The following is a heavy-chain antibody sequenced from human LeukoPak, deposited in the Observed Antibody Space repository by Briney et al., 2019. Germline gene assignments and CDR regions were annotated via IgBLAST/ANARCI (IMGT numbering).Heavy chain of an antibody. J-gene: IGHJ4*02. V-gene: IGHV4-4*02. CDR1: GGSISSPNW. Sequence: SETLSLTCAVSGGSISSPNWWSWVRQPPGKGLEWIGEIYHSGMTNYKTSLKSRVTISVDTSKNQFSLKLSSVTAADTAVYYCARDSIVVVVADRAVNWGQGTLVTVSS. CDR2: IYHSGMT. D-gene: IGHD2-15*01. CDR3: ARDSIVVVVADRAVN.